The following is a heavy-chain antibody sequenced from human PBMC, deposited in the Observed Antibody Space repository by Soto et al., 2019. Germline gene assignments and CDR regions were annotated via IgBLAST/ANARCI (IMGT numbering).Heavy chain of an antibody. CDR2: FSDDGVTA. D-gene: IGHD3-10*01. CDR3: AKATIGGSKSYGMDV. V-gene: IGHV3-23*01. Sequence: GGSLRLSCAASGFTFSSHSMTWVRQAPGKGLEWVSTFSDDGVTANYADSVKGRFTISRDNSKKTLHLQMNSLGAEDTAVYYCAKATIGGSKSYGMDVWGQGTTVTVSS. CDR1: GFTFSSHS. J-gene: IGHJ6*02.